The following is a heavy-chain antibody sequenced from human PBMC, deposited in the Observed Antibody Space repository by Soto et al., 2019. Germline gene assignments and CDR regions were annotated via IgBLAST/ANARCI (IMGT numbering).Heavy chain of an antibody. CDR2: ISYDGSSE. CDR3: ATSSGYLNYFDY. CDR1: GFSFRTYP. V-gene: IGHV3-30-3*01. Sequence: QLHLVESGGGVVRPGESLRLYCVDSGFSFRTYPMHWVRQAPGKGLEWVALISYDGSSEAYGESVRDRFTVSRDNSKNTLYLQLNILRPEDTAVYYCATSSGYLNYFDYWGQGTLVTVSS. J-gene: IGHJ4*02. D-gene: IGHD6-19*01.